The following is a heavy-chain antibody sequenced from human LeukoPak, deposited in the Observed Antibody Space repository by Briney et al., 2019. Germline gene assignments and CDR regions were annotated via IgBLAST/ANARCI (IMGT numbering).Heavy chain of an antibody. CDR3: ARDTWVLRFLEGYYFDY. CDR1: GFTFSSYS. D-gene: IGHD3-3*01. J-gene: IGHJ4*02. Sequence: GGSLRLSCAASGFTFSSYSMNWVRQAPGKGLEWVSSISSSSSYIYYADSVKGRFTISRDNAKNSLYLQMNSLRAEDTAVYYCARDTWVLRFLEGYYFDYWGQGTLVTVSS. CDR2: ISSSSSYI. V-gene: IGHV3-21*01.